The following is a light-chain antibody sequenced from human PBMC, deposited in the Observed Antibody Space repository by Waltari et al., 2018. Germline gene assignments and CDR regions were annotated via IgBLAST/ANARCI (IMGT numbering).Light chain of an antibody. Sequence: EILVTQSPATLSVSPGERVTLSCRASQNVGTSLAWYQQKPGQTPRLLIFGAYSRASGVPARFSGSGSGTDFTLAISSLQSEDFAVYYCQQYENWPRHRLGGGTKVQIE. J-gene: IGKJ4*01. CDR3: QQYENWPRHR. CDR1: QNVGTS. V-gene: IGKV3-15*01. CDR2: GAY.